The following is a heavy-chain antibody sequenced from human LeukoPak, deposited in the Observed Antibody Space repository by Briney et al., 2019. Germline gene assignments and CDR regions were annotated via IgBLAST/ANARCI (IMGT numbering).Heavy chain of an antibody. CDR1: GFTVSSNY. CDR2: IYSGGST. J-gene: IGHJ6*02. CDR3: ARGTYYDFESMDV. V-gene: IGHV3-53*04. D-gene: IGHD3-3*01. Sequence: PGGSLRLSCAASGFTVSSNYMSWVRQAPGKGLEWVSVIYSGGSTYYADSVKGRFTISRHNSKNTLYLQMNSLRAEDTAVYYCARGTYYDFESMDVWGQGTTVTVSS.